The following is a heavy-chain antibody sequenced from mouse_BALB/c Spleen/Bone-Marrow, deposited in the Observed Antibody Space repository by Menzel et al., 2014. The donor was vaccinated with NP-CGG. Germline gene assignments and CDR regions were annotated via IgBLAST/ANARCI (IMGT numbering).Heavy chain of an antibody. Sequence: EVQLQQSGPELVKPGASVKISCKASGYSFTGYFMNWVMQSHGKSLEWIGRINPYNGDTFYNQKFKGKATLTVDKSSSTAHMELRSLASEDSAVYYCARSGYCGSGYFDYWGQGTTLTVSS. CDR1: GYSFTGYF. D-gene: IGHD1-1*01. V-gene: IGHV1-20*02. J-gene: IGHJ2*01. CDR3: ARSGYCGSGYFDY. CDR2: INPYNGDT.